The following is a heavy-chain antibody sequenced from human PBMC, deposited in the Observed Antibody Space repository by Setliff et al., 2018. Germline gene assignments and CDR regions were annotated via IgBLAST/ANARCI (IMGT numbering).Heavy chain of an antibody. CDR1: GASISSGSHY. D-gene: IGHD2-15*01. V-gene: IGHV4-61*09. CDR3: VRDRYGRNSDGSGVYNWFDS. Sequence: SETLSLTCNVSGASISSGSHYWSWIRQSAGEKPMWIGHVYSTGSTNYNPSFESRVSISVDKSNNQFSLRMTSVTAADTAMHYCVRDRYGRNSDGSGVYNWFDSWGQGILVTVSS. CDR2: VYSTGST. J-gene: IGHJ5*01.